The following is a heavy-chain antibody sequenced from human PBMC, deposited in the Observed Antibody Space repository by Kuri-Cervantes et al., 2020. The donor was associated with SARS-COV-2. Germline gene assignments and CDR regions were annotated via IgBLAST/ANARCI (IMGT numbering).Heavy chain of an antibody. CDR2: ISYDGSNK. D-gene: IGHD6-19*01. CDR3: ARVGRQQWLVGSLGYYGMDV. V-gene: IGHV3-30-3*01. CDR1: GFTFSSYA. Sequence: GESLKISCAASGFTFSSYAMHWVRQAPGKGLGWVAVISYDGSNKYYADSVKGRFTISRDNSKNTLYLQMNSLRAEDTAVYYCARVGRQQWLVGSLGYYGMDVWGQGTTVTVSS. J-gene: IGHJ6*02.